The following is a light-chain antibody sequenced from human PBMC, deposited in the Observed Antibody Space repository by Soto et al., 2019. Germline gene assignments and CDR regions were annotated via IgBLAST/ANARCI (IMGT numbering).Light chain of an antibody. Sequence: QSALTQPASVSGSPGQSITISCTGTSGDVGAYNHVSWYQQHPGKASKLMIYEVSNRPSGVSNRFSASKSGNTASLTISGLQAEDEADYYCTSYTSSSAPFVFGTGTKLTVL. V-gene: IGLV2-14*01. CDR2: EVS. CDR1: SGDVGAYNH. J-gene: IGLJ1*01. CDR3: TSYTSSSAPFV.